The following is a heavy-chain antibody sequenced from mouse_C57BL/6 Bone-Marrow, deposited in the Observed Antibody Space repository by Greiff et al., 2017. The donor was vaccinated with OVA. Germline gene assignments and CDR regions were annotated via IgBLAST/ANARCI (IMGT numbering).Heavy chain of an antibody. V-gene: IGHV1-54*01. CDR1: GYAFTNYL. CDR2: INPGSGGT. Sequence: QVQLQQSGAELVRPGTSVKVSCKASGYAFTNYLIEWVKQRPGQGLEWIGVINPGSGGTNYNEKFKGKATLTADKSSSTAYMQLSSLTSEDSAVYFCARGGLLRYYAMDYWGQGTSVTVSS. J-gene: IGHJ4*01. D-gene: IGHD1-1*01. CDR3: ARGGLLRYYAMDY.